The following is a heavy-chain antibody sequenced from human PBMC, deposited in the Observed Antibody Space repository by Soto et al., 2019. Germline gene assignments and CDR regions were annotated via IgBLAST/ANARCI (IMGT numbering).Heavy chain of an antibody. Sequence: PGGSLRLSCAASGFTFSSYSMNWVRQAPGKGLEWVSSISSSSSYIYYADSVKGRFTISRDNAKNSLYLQMNSLRAEDTAVYYCAREPDPYSSQPLSHRPIVGAAIWGQGTLVTVSS. CDR3: AREPDPYSSQPLSHRPIVGAAI. CDR2: ISSSSSYI. D-gene: IGHD1-26*01. J-gene: IGHJ4*02. V-gene: IGHV3-21*01. CDR1: GFTFSSYS.